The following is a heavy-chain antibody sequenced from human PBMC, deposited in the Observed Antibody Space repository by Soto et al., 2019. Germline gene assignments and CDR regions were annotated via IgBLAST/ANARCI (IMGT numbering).Heavy chain of an antibody. Sequence: QVQLQESGPEVVKPSGTLSLSCAVSGGSFSTTHRWTWVRQAPGKGLEWIGEVYDSGNTNYSPSLKSRVTISQDKPKTAFYLKLTSVTAAYTAVYYCARVYVFVGLAFSFDYWGQGALVTVSA. J-gene: IGHJ4*02. CDR3: ARVYVFVGLAFSFDY. CDR1: GGSFSTTHR. V-gene: IGHV4-4*02. D-gene: IGHD2-21*01. CDR2: VYDSGNT.